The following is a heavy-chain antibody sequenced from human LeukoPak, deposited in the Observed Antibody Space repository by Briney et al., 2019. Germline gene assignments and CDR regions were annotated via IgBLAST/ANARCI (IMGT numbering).Heavy chain of an antibody. Sequence: GGSLRLSCAASGFTVSSNYMSWVRQAPGKGLEWVSVIYSGGSTYYADSVKGRFTIARDIAKNSLYLQMNSLRAEDTAVYYCARDRTQQWLVRGQRGYYYYMDVWGKGTTVTISS. V-gene: IGHV3-53*01. J-gene: IGHJ6*03. CDR1: GFTVSSNY. D-gene: IGHD6-19*01. CDR3: ARDRTQQWLVRGQRGYYYYMDV. CDR2: IYSGGST.